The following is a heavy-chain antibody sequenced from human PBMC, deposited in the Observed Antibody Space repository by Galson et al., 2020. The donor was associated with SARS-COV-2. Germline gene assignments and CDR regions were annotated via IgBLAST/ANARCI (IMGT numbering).Heavy chain of an antibody. V-gene: IGHV4-34*01. D-gene: IGHD6-19*01. J-gene: IGHJ4*02. CDR3: ARGPYSSGWYGTKYYFDY. CDR1: GGSFSGYY. CDR2: INHSGST. Sequence: SETLSLTCAVYGGSFSGYYRSWIRQPPGKGLEWIGEINHSGSTNYNPSLKSRVTISVDTSKNQFSLKLSSVTAADTAVYYCARGPYSSGWYGTKYYFDYWGQGTLVTVSS.